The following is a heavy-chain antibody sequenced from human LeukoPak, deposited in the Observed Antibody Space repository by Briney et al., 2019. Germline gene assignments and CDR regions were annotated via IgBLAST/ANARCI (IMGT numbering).Heavy chain of an antibody. Sequence: GGSLRLSCAASGFTVSSNYMSWVRKASGKGLEWVSVIYSGGSTYYADSVKGRFTISRDNSKNTLFLQMNSLRAEDTAVYYCSKDSHGSGTYTSNCWGQGTLVTVSS. CDR3: SKDSHGSGTYTSNC. V-gene: IGHV3-53*05. CDR1: GFTVSSNY. D-gene: IGHD3-10*01. J-gene: IGHJ4*02. CDR2: IYSGGST.